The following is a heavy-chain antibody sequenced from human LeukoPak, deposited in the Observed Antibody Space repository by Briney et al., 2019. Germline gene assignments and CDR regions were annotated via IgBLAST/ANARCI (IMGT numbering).Heavy chain of an antibody. CDR3: ARDWCTNGVCYKSPWFDP. D-gene: IGHD2-8*01. Sequence: GGSLRLSCAASGFTFSSYSMNWVRQAPGKGLEWVSYISSSSSTIYCADSVKGRFTISRDNAKNSLYLQMNSLRAEDTAVYYCARDWCTNGVCYKSPWFDPWGQGTLVTVSS. CDR1: GFTFSSYS. CDR2: ISSSSSTI. J-gene: IGHJ5*02. V-gene: IGHV3-48*01.